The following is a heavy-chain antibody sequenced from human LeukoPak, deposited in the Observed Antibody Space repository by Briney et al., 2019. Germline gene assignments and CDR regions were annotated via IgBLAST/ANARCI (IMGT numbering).Heavy chain of an antibody. Sequence: GGSLRLSCAVSGFSFNSHWMNWVRQAPGRGLEWVASINQDGSEKYYADSVKGRSIMSRDNAKNSLYLQMNSLRVEDTAIYYCARDGEAAGLYFDYWGQGTLVTVSS. CDR1: GFSFNSHW. D-gene: IGHD6-13*01. V-gene: IGHV3-7*01. CDR3: ARDGEAAGLYFDY. J-gene: IGHJ4*02. CDR2: INQDGSEK.